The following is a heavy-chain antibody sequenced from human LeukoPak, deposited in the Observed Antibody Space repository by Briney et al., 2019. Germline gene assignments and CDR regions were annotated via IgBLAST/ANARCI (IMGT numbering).Heavy chain of an antibody. CDR2: ISGSGGST. D-gene: IGHD1-26*01. CDR3: ASHIVGATNYDY. Sequence: PGGSLRLSCAASGFTFSSYAMSWVRQAPGKGLEWVSAISGSGGSTYYADSVKGRFTISRDNSKNTLYLQMNSLRAEDTAVYYCASHIVGATNYDYWGQGTLVTVSS. CDR1: GFTFSSYA. J-gene: IGHJ4*02. V-gene: IGHV3-23*01.